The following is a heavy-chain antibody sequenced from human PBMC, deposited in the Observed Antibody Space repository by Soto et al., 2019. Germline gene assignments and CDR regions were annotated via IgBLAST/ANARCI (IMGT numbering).Heavy chain of an antibody. CDR3: ARVSLTFSGYDDAFDI. D-gene: IGHD5-12*01. J-gene: IGHJ3*02. CDR2: IIPILGIA. Sequence: QVPLVQSGAEVKKPGSSVKVSCKASGGTFSSYTISWVRQAPGQGLEWMGRIIPILGIANYAQKFQGRVTITADKSTSTAYMELSSLRSEDTAVYYCARVSLTFSGYDDAFDIWGQGTMVTVSS. CDR1: GGTFSSYT. V-gene: IGHV1-69*02.